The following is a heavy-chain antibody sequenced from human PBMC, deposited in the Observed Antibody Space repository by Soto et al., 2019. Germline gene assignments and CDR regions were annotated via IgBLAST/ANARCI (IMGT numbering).Heavy chain of an antibody. CDR1: GYTFTGYY. D-gene: IGHD5-18*01. CDR2: INPNSGGT. J-gene: IGHJ6*02. V-gene: IGHV1-2*04. CDR3: ARDLAVVDTAMVKYYGMDV. Sequence: ASVKVSCKASGYTFTGYYMHWVRQAPGQGLEWMGWINPNSGGTNYAQKFQGWVTMTRDTSISTAYMELSRLRSDDTAVYYCARDLAVVDTAMVKYYGMDVWGQGTTVTVSS.